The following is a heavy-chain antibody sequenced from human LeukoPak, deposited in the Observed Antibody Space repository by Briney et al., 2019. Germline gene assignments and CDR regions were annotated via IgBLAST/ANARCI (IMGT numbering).Heavy chain of an antibody. J-gene: IGHJ3*02. CDR2: INPNSGGT. CDR3: ARETLQYSSGGRNAFDI. CDR1: GYTFTCYY. V-gene: IGHV1-2*06. Sequence: ASVEVSCKASGYTFTCYYMHWVRQAPGQGLKWMGRINPNSGGTNYAQKFQGRVTMTRDTSISTAYMELSRLRSDDTAVYYCARETLQYSSGGRNAFDIWGQGTMVTVSS. D-gene: IGHD6-19*01.